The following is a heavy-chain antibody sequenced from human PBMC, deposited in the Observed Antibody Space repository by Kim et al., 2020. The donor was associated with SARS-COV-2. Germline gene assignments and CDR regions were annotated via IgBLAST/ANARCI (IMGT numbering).Heavy chain of an antibody. CDR1: GFTFSSYA. CDR2: ISGSGGST. J-gene: IGHJ2*01. Sequence: GGSLRLSCAASGFTFSSYAMSWVRQAPGKGLEWVSAISGSGGSTYYADSVKGRFTISRDNSKNTLYLQMNSLRAEDTAVYYCAKIVTAGGYPYWYFDLWGRGTLVTVSS. V-gene: IGHV3-23*01. D-gene: IGHD2-15*01. CDR3: AKIVTAGGYPYWYFDL.